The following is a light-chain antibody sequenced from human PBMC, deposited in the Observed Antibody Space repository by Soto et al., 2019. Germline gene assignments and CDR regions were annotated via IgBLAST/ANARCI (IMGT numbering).Light chain of an antibody. CDR2: NNN. CDR1: RSNIGNNY. V-gene: IGLV1-51*01. Sequence: QSVLTQPPSVSAAPGQKVTISCSGSRSNIGNNYVAWYQQFPGTVPKLLIYNNNGRPSGTPDRFSGSTSGTSATLTITGLQTGDEADYFCLTFDTSLRTGVIGGGTKLTVL. CDR3: LTFDTSLRTGV. J-gene: IGLJ3*02.